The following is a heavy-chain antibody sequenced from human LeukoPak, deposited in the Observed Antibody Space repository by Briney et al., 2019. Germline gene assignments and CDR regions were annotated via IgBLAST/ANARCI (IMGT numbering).Heavy chain of an antibody. Sequence: GGSLRLSCAASGFTFSSYSMNWVRQAPGKGLEWVSSISSSSSYIYYADSVKGRFTISRDNAKNSLDLQMNSLRAEDTAVYYCARDPSSPYSSSWYINRYYFDYWGQGTLVTVSS. CDR3: ARDPSSPYSSSWYINRYYFDY. CDR1: GFTFSSYS. J-gene: IGHJ4*02. D-gene: IGHD6-13*01. CDR2: ISSSSSYI. V-gene: IGHV3-21*01.